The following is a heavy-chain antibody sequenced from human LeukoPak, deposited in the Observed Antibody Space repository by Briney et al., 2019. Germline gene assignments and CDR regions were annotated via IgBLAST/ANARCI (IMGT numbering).Heavy chain of an antibody. CDR3: AKEGPYDFWSGHASAFDI. CDR2: ISGNGGST. CDR1: GFTFSSYW. V-gene: IGHV3-23*01. D-gene: IGHD3-3*01. J-gene: IGHJ3*02. Sequence: GGSLRLSCAASGFTFSSYWMSWVRQAPGKGLEWVSAISGNGGSTYYADSVKGRFTISRDNSKNTLYLQIDSLRAEDTAVYYCAKEGPYDFWSGHASAFDIWGQGTKVTVSS.